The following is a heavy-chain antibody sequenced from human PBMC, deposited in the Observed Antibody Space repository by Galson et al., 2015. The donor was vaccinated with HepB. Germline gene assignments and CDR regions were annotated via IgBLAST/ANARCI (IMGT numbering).Heavy chain of an antibody. CDR3: ARAQRVGYDILTTYSAALDY. J-gene: IGHJ4*02. CDR2: ISSSSRTI. V-gene: IGHV3-48*01. CDR1: GFTFSSYS. D-gene: IGHD3-9*01. Sequence: SLRLSCAASGFTFSSYSMKWVRQAPGKGLEWVSDISSSSRTIYYADSVKGRFTISRDNAKNSLYLQMNSLRAEDTAVYYCARAQRVGYDILTTYSAALDYWGQGTLVTVSS.